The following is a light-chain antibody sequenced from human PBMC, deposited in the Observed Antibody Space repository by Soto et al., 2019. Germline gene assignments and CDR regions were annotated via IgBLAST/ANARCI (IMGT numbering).Light chain of an antibody. CDR3: HQRSNWPPLT. CDR1: QSVSSN. CDR2: GAS. V-gene: IGKV3-15*01. J-gene: IGKJ4*01. Sequence: EIVMTQSPATLSVSPGERATLSCRASQSVSSNLAWYQQKPGQAPRLLIYGASTRATGIPAKFSGGGSGTDFTLTISRLEPEDFAVYYCHQRSNWPPLTFGGGTKVDIK.